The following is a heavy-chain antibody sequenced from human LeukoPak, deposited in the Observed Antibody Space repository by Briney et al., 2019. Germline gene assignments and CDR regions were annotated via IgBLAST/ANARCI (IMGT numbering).Heavy chain of an antibody. Sequence: GGPLRLSCAASGFTFSSYSMNWVRQAPGKGLEWVSSISSSSSYIYYADSVKGRFTISRDNAKNSLYLQMNSLRAEDTAVYYCARDAGDIVVVPAADDAFDIWGQGTMVTVSS. CDR2: ISSSSSYI. CDR3: ARDAGDIVVVPAADDAFDI. J-gene: IGHJ3*02. V-gene: IGHV3-21*01. D-gene: IGHD2-2*01. CDR1: GFTFSSYS.